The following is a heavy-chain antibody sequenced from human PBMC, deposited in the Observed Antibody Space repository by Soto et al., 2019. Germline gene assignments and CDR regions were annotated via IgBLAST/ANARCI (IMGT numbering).Heavy chain of an antibody. CDR2: TYYRSKWYN. Sequence: SQTLSLTCAISGDSVSSNSAAWNWIRQSPSRGLEWLGRTYYRSKWYNDYAVSVKSRITINPDTSKNQFSLQLNSVTPEDTAVYYFAREVSSGWPGYYYYGMGVWGQGTTVTVSS. J-gene: IGHJ6*02. V-gene: IGHV6-1*01. CDR1: GDSVSSNSAA. D-gene: IGHD6-19*01. CDR3: AREVSSGWPGYYYYGMGV.